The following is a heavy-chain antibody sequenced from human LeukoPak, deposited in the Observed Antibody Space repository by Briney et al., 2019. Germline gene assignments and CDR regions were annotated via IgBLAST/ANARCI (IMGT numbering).Heavy chain of an antibody. CDR2: ISAYNGNT. J-gene: IGHJ3*02. V-gene: IGHV1-18*01. CDR3: ARDPRGRHSGWHDAFDI. Sequence: RWASVKVSCKASGYTFTSYGISWVRQAPGQGLEWMGWISAYNGNTNYAQKLQGRVTMTTDTSTSTAYMELRSLRSDNTAVYYCARDPRGRHSGWHDAFDIWGQGTMVTVSS. CDR1: GYTFTSYG. D-gene: IGHD6-19*01.